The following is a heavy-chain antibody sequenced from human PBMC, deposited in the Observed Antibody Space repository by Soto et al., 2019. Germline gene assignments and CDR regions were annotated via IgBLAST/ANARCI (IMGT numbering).Heavy chain of an antibody. CDR1: GYSFANYW. V-gene: IGHV5-51*01. CDR2: IYPGDSDT. D-gene: IGHD6-25*01. Sequence: GESLKVSCKGSGYSFANYWIGWGRQVPGKGLEWMGIIYPGDSDTRYSPSFQGHVTISADQSLSTAYLQWSSLQASDTAIYYCALAHSNGWFQLFAFRGQRIPVTVSS. CDR3: ALAHSNGWFQLFAF. J-gene: IGHJ1*01.